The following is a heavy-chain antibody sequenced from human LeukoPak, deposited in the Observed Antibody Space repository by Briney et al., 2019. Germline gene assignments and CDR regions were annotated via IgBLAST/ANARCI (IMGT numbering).Heavy chain of an antibody. CDR3: ARVRTRVTMIVVVIDY. J-gene: IGHJ4*02. Sequence: GASVKVSCKASGYTFTSYGISWVRQAPGQGLEWMGWISAYNGNTNYAQKLQGRVTMTTDTSTCTAYMELRSLRSDDTAVYYCARVRTRVTMIVVVIDYWGQGTLVTVSS. CDR1: GYTFTSYG. D-gene: IGHD3-22*01. V-gene: IGHV1-18*01. CDR2: ISAYNGNT.